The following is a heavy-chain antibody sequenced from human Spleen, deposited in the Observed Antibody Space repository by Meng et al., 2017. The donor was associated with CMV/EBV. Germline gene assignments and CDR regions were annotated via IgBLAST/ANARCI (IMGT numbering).Heavy chain of an antibody. Sequence: SETLSLTCTVSGGSISNYYWSWIRQPPGKGLEWIGYIFYTGSTNYSPSLKSRVTISADTSKSQFSLKLTSVTAADTAVYYCAKLEVTTTYDAFDIWGQGTMVTVSS. D-gene: IGHD4-11*01. J-gene: IGHJ3*02. CDR1: GGSISNYY. CDR3: AKLEVTTTYDAFDI. CDR2: IFYTGST. V-gene: IGHV4-59*01.